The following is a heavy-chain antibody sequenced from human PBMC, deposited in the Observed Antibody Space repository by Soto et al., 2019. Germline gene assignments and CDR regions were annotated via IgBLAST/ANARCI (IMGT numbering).Heavy chain of an antibody. D-gene: IGHD3-10*01. CDR2: IHHGGST. J-gene: IGHJ6*02. CDR1: GYSISSGYY. CDR3: ARAGDTMVRGVIIMNYYGMDV. Sequence: ETLSLTCAVSGYSISSGYYWGWIRQPPGKGLEWVGNIHHGGSTYYNPSLKSRVTISIDTSKNQFSLKLISVTAADTAVYYCARAGDTMVRGVIIMNYYGMDVWGQGTTVTVSS. V-gene: IGHV4-38-2*01.